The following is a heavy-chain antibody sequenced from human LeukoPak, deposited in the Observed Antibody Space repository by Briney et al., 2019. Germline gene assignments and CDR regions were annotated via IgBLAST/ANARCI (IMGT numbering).Heavy chain of an antibody. J-gene: IGHJ4*02. D-gene: IGHD6-19*01. V-gene: IGHV3-23*01. CDR2: ISGSGTST. CDR1: GLTFSSFA. Sequence: GGSLRLSCAASGLTFSSFAMNWVRQAPGTGLGWVSSISGSGTSTYYADSVKGRFTISRDNSKNTLYLQMNSLRAEDTAVYYCAKVSIAVARGLYYFDYWGQGTLVTVSS. CDR3: AKVSIAVARGLYYFDY.